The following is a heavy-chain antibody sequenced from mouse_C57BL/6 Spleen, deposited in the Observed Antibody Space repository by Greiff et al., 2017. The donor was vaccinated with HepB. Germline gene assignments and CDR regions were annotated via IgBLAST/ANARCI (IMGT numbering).Heavy chain of an antibody. CDR1: GYAFSSYW. Sequence: QVQLKESGAELVKPGASVKISCKASGYAFSSYWMNWVKQRPGKGLEWIGQIYPGDGDTNYNGKFKGKATLTADTSSSTAYMQLSSLTSEDSAVYICARRGTTEGATHTHLDDWGQGTTLTVSS. CDR3: ARRGTTEGATHTHLDD. V-gene: IGHV1-80*01. J-gene: IGHJ2*01. D-gene: IGHD1-1*01. CDR2: IYPGDGDT.